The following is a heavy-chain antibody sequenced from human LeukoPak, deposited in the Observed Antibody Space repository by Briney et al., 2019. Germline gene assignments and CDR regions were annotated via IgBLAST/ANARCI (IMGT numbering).Heavy chain of an antibody. CDR1: GVSISSSNSY. J-gene: IGHJ5*02. V-gene: IGHV4-39*01. CDR2: IYYSGNT. D-gene: IGHD6-19*01. CDR3: ARASRWQRLSPQVDNWFDP. Sequence: PSETLSLTCTVSGVSISSSNSYWGWLRQPPGKGLEWIGSIYYSGNTYYNASLERQVSITIHTSKTQFSQKLSCETAAHTPVYNCARASRWQRLSPQVDNWFDPWGQGTMVTVSS.